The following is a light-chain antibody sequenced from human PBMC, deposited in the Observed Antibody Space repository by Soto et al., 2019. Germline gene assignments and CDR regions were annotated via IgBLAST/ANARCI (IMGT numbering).Light chain of an antibody. CDR3: SSYTSSSARVV. J-gene: IGLJ7*01. V-gene: IGLV2-14*01. CDR2: DVS. CDR1: RSDVGGYNY. Sequence: QPALTQPASVSGSPGQSITISCTGTRSDVGGYNYVSWYQQHPGKAPKLMMYDVSNRPSGVSNRFSGSKSGDTASLTISGLQAEDEADYYCSSYTSSSARVVFGGGTQLTVL.